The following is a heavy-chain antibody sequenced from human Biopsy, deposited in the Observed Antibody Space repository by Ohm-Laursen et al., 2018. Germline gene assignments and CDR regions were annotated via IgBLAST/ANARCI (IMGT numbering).Heavy chain of an antibody. J-gene: IGHJ2*01. V-gene: IGHV3-33*04. CDR3: ARGLSSGWYGYFDV. CDR1: GFTFGHYA. D-gene: IGHD6-19*01. Sequence: SLRLSCVPSGFTFGHYAMHWVRPAPRKGLAWISLIWYDGTNEDYADSVKGRFTISRGNSKNTLYLQINTLTLEDTAFYYCARGLSSGWYGYFDVWGRGTLVTVSS. CDR2: IWYDGTNE.